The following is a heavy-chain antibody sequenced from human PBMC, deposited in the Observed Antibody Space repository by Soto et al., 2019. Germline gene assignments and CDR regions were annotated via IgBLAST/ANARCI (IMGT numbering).Heavy chain of an antibody. Sequence: GASVKVSCKTSGYTFTNYAIHWVRQAPGQRLECMGWINAGNGNTNYAQKFQGSVTIDRDTWASTAYMELSSLRSEDTAVYYCATNPTDGYIVRGHWGQGSLVTVSS. CDR2: INAGNGNT. CDR1: GYTFTNYA. CDR3: ATNPTDGYIVRGH. J-gene: IGHJ4*02. D-gene: IGHD5-12*01. V-gene: IGHV1-3*01.